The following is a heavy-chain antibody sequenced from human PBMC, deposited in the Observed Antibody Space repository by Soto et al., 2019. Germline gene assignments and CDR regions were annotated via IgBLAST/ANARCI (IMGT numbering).Heavy chain of an antibody. CDR1: GGSISSYY. J-gene: IGHJ5*02. V-gene: IGHV4-59*01. CDR3: ARENTAMVASWFDH. CDR2: IYYSGST. D-gene: IGHD5-18*01. Sequence: SETLSLSCTVSGGSISSYYWSWIRQPPGKGLEWIGYIYYSGSTNYNPSLKSRVTISVDTSKNQFSLKLSSVTAADTAVYYCARENTAMVASWFDHWGPGTLVTVSS.